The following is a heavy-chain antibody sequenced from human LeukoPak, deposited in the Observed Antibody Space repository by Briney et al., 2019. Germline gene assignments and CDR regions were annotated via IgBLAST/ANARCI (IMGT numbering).Heavy chain of an antibody. V-gene: IGHV1-69*13. D-gene: IGHD3-22*01. J-gene: IGHJ4*02. CDR1: GGTFSSYA. CDR3: AGDGPQNETYYYDSSGYYSHDY. Sequence: SVKVSCKASGGTFSSYAISWVRQAPGQGLEWMGGIIPIFGTANYAQKFQGRVTITADESTSTAYMELSSLRSEDTAVYYCAGDGPQNETYYYDSSGYYSHDYWGQGTLVTVSS. CDR2: IIPIFGTA.